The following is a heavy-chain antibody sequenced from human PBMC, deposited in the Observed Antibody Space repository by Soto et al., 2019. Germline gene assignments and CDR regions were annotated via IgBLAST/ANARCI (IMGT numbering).Heavy chain of an antibody. V-gene: IGHV3-23*01. CDR1: GFTFSSYA. D-gene: IGHD6-13*01. J-gene: IGHJ4*02. Sequence: GGSLRLSCAASGFTFSSYAMSWVRQAPGKGPEWVSAMSGSGDNTYYADSVKGRFTISRDNSKNALYLQMNSLRAEDMAVYYCAKNPRPAAGTNYFDYWGQGTLVTVSS. CDR2: MSGSGDNT. CDR3: AKNPRPAAGTNYFDY.